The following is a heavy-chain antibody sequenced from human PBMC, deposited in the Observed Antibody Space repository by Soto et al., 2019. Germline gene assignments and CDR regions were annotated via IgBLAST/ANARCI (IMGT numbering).Heavy chain of an antibody. V-gene: IGHV1-69*14. CDR2: ILPVFGTA. CDR3: ARGHEYGGNSDAFDI. CDR1: GGTFSTSS. D-gene: IGHD4-17*01. J-gene: IGHJ3*02. Sequence: QVHLVQSGAEVKKPGSSVKVSCKASGGTFSTSSINWLRQAPGQRPEWMGNILPVFGTADYAQKFRDRVTITADKSTNTAYMELRSLFSEDAAVYYCARGHEYGGNSDAFDIWGQVTVVTVSS.